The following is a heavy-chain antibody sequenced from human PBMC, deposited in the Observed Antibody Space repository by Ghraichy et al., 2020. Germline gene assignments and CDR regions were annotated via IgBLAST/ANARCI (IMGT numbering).Heavy chain of an antibody. Sequence: GGSLRLSCAASGFTFSSYSMNWVRQAPGKGLEWVSSISDSSTYIFYADSVKGRFTISRDDAKNSLYLQMNSLRAEDTAVYYCARVVYCSSTSCQYYFDHWGQGTLVTVSS. D-gene: IGHD2-2*01. CDR3: ARVVYCSSTSCQYYFDH. CDR1: GFTFSSYS. CDR2: ISDSSTYI. J-gene: IGHJ4*02. V-gene: IGHV3-21*01.